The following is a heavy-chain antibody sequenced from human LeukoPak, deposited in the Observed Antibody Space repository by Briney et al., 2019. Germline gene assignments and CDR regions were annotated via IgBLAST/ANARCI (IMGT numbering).Heavy chain of an antibody. D-gene: IGHD3-10*01. Sequence: SETLSLTCTVSGGSISSYYWSWIRQPPGKGLEWIGYIYYSGSTNYNPSHKSRVTISVDTSKNQFSLKLSSVTAADTAVYYCARYGSGSYYRYYFDYWGQGTLVTVSS. J-gene: IGHJ4*02. CDR2: IYYSGST. CDR1: GGSISSYY. CDR3: ARYGSGSYYRYYFDY. V-gene: IGHV4-59*01.